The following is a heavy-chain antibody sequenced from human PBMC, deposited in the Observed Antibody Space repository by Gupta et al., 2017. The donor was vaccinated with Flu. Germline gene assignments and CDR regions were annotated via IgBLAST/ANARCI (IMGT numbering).Heavy chain of an antibody. J-gene: IGHJ6*03. V-gene: IGHV3-53*01. D-gene: IGHD6-25*01. Sequence: VRRAPGKGLEWVSLIYSGDTTYCADSVKGRFTMSRDYSKDTVNLQMNSLRDEDTAVYYCARSRENTAAVMHVWGNGTTVTVSS. CDR2: IYSGDTT. CDR3: ARSRENTAAVMHV.